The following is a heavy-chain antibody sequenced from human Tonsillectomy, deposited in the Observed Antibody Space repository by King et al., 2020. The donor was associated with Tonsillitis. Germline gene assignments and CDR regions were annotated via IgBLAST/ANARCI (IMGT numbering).Heavy chain of an antibody. CDR1: GFTFSSYA. CDR2: ISYDGNIK. Sequence: VQLVESGGGVVQPGGSLRLSCGASGFTFSSYAMHWVRQAPGKGLEWVAFISYDGNIKYYADSVKGRFTISRDNSKNTLYVQMNSLKPEDTAVFYCAKEDYSGCPFESWGQGTPVTVFS. CDR3: AKEDYSGCPFES. J-gene: IGHJ4*02. D-gene: IGHD6-19*01. V-gene: IGHV3-30*02.